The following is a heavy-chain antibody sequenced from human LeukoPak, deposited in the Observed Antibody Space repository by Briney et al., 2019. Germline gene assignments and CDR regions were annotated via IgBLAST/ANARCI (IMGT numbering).Heavy chain of an antibody. D-gene: IGHD4-17*01. CDR1: GGSISSYY. V-gene: IGHV4-59*01. CDR3: ARDLYGDSRYYFDY. Sequence: SETLSLTCTVSGGSISSYYWSWIRQPPGKGLEWIGYIYYSGSTNYNPPLKSRVTISVDTSKNQFSLKLSSVTAADTAVYYCARDLYGDSRYYFDYWGQGTLVTVSS. CDR2: IYYSGST. J-gene: IGHJ4*02.